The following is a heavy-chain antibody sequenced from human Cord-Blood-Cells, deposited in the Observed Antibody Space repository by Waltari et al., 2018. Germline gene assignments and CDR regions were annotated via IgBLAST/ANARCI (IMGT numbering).Heavy chain of an antibody. J-gene: IGHJ6*02. Sequence: QVQLVQSGAEVKKPGSSVKVSCKASGGTFSSHATSWVRQAPGQGLEWMGGIIPIFGTANYAQKFQGRVTITADESTSTAYMELSSLRSEDTAVYYCARGGSGSYYNYYYGMDVWGQGTTVTVSS. CDR3: ARGGSGSYYNYYYGMDV. CDR2: IIPIFGTA. CDR1: GGTFSSHA. V-gene: IGHV1-69*01. D-gene: IGHD3-10*01.